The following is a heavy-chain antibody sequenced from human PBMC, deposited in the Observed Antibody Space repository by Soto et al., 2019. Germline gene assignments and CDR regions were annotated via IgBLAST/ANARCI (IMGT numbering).Heavy chain of an antibody. CDR3: AISRGNWEANWFDP. D-gene: IGHD7-27*01. Sequence: SVKVSCKASGGTFSSYAISWVRQAPGQGLEWMGGIIPIFGTANYAQKFQGRVTITADESTSTAYMELSSLRSEDTAVYYCAISRGNWEANWFDPWGQGTLVTVSS. CDR1: GGTFSSYA. J-gene: IGHJ5*02. V-gene: IGHV1-69*13. CDR2: IIPIFGTA.